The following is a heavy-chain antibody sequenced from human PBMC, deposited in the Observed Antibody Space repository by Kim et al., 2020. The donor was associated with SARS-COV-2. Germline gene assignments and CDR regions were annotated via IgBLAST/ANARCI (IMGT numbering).Heavy chain of an antibody. J-gene: IGHJ6*03. D-gene: IGHD2-15*01. CDR1: GFTFSSYG. V-gene: IGHV3-30*18. Sequence: GGSLRLSCAASGFTFSSYGMHWVRQAPGKGLEWVAVISYDGSNKYYADSVKGRFTISRDNSKNTLYPQTNSLRAEDTAVYYCAKDQTYCSGGSCYPGPYYYYMDVWGKGTTVTVSS. CDR2: ISYDGSNK. CDR3: AKDQTYCSGGSCYPGPYYYYMDV.